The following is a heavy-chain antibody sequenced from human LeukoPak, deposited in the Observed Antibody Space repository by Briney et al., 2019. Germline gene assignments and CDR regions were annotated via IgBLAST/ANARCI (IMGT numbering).Heavy chain of an antibody. CDR3: AREDVDADSMDY. Sequence: ASVKVSCKASGYTFTKYDMNWVRQAPGQGLEWMGIINPSGGSTRYAQKFQGRVAMTRDTSTSTLYMELNSLRSEDTAVYYCAREDVDADSMDYWGQGTLATVSS. J-gene: IGHJ4*02. D-gene: IGHD5-18*01. V-gene: IGHV1-46*01. CDR1: GYTFTKYD. CDR2: INPSGGST.